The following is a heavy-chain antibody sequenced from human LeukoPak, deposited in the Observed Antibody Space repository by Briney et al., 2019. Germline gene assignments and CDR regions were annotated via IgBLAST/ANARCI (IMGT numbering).Heavy chain of an antibody. J-gene: IGHJ6*03. D-gene: IGHD6-19*01. Sequence: GGSLRLSCAVSGFTFSNYWMSWVRQAPGKGLEWVANIKQDGSEKYYVDSAKGRFTISRDNAKNSLYLQMSGLRAEDTAVYYCARDRRDSSGWYFSFYYMDVWGKGTTVPVSS. CDR2: IKQDGSEK. CDR3: ARDRRDSSGWYFSFYYMDV. CDR1: GFTFSNYW. V-gene: IGHV3-7*01.